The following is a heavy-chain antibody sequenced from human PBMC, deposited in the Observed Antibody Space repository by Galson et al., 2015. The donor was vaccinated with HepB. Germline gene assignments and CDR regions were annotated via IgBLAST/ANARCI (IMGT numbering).Heavy chain of an antibody. CDR3: ARSSGGCSSTSCHNYYYYMDV. V-gene: IGHV3-21*01. J-gene: IGHJ6*03. Sequence: SLRLSCAASGFTFSSYSMNWVRQAPGKGLEWVSSISSSSSYIYYADSVKGRFTISRDNAKNSLYLQMNSLRAEDTAVYYCARSSGGCSSTSCHNYYYYMDVWGKGTTVTVSS. D-gene: IGHD2-2*02. CDR1: GFTFSSYS. CDR2: ISSSSSYI.